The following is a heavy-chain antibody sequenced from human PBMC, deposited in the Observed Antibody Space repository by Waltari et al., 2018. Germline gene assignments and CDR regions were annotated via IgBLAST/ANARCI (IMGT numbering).Heavy chain of an antibody. CDR2: IYYSGRT. CDR3: ARDHGSGYYTRVANYYYGMDV. V-gene: IGHV4-39*07. Sequence: QLQLQESGPGLMKPSETLSLTCTVSGGSISSSSYYWGLIRQPPWKGLEWIGSIYYSGRTYDHPSLKSRGTLSVDTSKNQFSLKLSFVTAADTAVYYCARDHGSGYYTRVANYYYGMDVWGPGTTVTAS. CDR1: GGSISSSSYY. D-gene: IGHD3-3*01. J-gene: IGHJ6*02.